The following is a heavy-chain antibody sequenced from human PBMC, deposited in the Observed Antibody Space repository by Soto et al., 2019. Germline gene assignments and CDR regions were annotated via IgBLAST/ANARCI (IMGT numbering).Heavy chain of an antibody. CDR2: INGDGSVS. Sequence: EVQLVESGGGLVQPGGSLRLSCAAAGFTFSNYWMYWVRQAPGKGLEWVSRINGDGSVSGHADSVKGRLTSSRDNVKNALYLRMDVLRAEDTAVYYCARGDCVGGTCYSLAGSFYYYMDVWGKGTTVTVFS. D-gene: IGHD2-15*01. J-gene: IGHJ6*03. CDR1: GFTFSNYW. V-gene: IGHV3-74*02. CDR3: ARGDCVGGTCYSLAGSFYYYMDV.